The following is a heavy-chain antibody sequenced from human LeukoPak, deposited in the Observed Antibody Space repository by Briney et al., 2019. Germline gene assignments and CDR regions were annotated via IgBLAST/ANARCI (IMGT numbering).Heavy chain of an antibody. Sequence: GGSLRLSCAVPGFTVSSNYMNWVRQAPGKGLEWVSMIYSDGNPYYTDSVKGRFTISRDNAKNSLYLQVNSLRAEDTAVYYCARASYCSSITCYTAFDYWGQGTLVTVSS. J-gene: IGHJ4*02. CDR1: GFTVSSNY. V-gene: IGHV3-66*01. CDR2: IYSDGNP. CDR3: ARASYCSSITCYTAFDY. D-gene: IGHD2-2*02.